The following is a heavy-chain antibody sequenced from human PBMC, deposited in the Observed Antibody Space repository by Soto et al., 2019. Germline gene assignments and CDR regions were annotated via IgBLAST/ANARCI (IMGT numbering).Heavy chain of an antibody. V-gene: IGHV1-46*03. D-gene: IGHD3-10*01. Sequence: ASVKVSCKASGYRFTRYYLHWGRLAPGQGLEWMGWINPFDGSRMFAQSFQGRVTLTRDTSTSTVYMELSGLTSEDTAVYYCSRMDPGENSPFDNWGQGTRVTVYS. J-gene: IGHJ4*02. CDR1: GYRFTRYY. CDR2: INPFDGSR. CDR3: SRMDPGENSPFDN.